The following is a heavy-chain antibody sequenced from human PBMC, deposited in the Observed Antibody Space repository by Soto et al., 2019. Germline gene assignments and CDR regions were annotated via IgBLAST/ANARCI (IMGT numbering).Heavy chain of an antibody. CDR3: ARDEGGNWFDP. J-gene: IGHJ5*02. Sequence: GGSLRLSCTASGFTVSSNYMSWGRQAPGKGLEWVSVIYSGGSTYYSDSVNDRFTISRDNSKNTLYLQMNSLRAEDTAVYYCARDEGGNWFDPWGQGTLVTVSS. CDR1: GFTVSSNY. V-gene: IGHV3-66*01. CDR2: IYSGGST.